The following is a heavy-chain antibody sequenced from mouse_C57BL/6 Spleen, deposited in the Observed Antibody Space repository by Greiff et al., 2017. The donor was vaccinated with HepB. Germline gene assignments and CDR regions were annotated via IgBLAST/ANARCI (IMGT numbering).Heavy chain of an antibody. J-gene: IGHJ2*01. V-gene: IGHV1-82*01. D-gene: IGHD2-2*01. CDR3: ARSGLLYYGYDEGFDY. Sequence: VKLVESGPELVKPGASVKISCKASGYAFSSSWMNWVKQRPGKGLEWIGRIYPGDGDTNYNGKFKGKATLTADKSSSTAYMQLSSLTSEASAVYFCARSGLLYYGYDEGFDYWGQGTTLTVSS. CDR2: IYPGDGDT. CDR1: GYAFSSSW.